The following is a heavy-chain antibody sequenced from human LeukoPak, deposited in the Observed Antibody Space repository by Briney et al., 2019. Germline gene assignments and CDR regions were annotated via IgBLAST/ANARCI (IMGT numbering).Heavy chain of an antibody. CDR2: ISWNSGNI. V-gene: IGHV3-9*01. CDR1: GFTFDDYA. Sequence: GGSLRLSCAASGFTFDDYAMHWVRQAPGKGLEWVSGISWNSGNIGYADSVKGRFTISRDNAKNSLYLQMNSLRAEDTALYYCAKVYYDSSGYDYWGQGTLVTVSS. J-gene: IGHJ4*02. CDR3: AKVYYDSSGYDY. D-gene: IGHD3-22*01.